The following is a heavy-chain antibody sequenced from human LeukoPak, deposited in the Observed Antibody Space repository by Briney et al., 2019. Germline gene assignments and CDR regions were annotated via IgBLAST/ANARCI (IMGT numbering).Heavy chain of an antibody. CDR2: ISGSGGST. CDR1: GFTFSSYA. Sequence: PGGSLRLSCAASGFTFSSYAMSWVRQAPGKGLEWVSAISGSGGSTYYADSVMGRFTISRDNSKNTLYLQMNSLRAEDTAVYYCAKTPNIVVVVAATPYYFDYWGQGTLVTVSS. CDR3: AKTPNIVVVVAATPYYFDY. V-gene: IGHV3-23*01. J-gene: IGHJ4*02. D-gene: IGHD2-15*01.